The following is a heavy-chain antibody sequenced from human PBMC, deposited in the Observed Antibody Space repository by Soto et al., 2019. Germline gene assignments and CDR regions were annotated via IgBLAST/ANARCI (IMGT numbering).Heavy chain of an antibody. CDR3: ACTEYYDFWSGEL. D-gene: IGHD3-3*01. J-gene: IGHJ4*02. CDR2: ISHDGSKK. CDR1: EFTFSGYP. V-gene: IGHV3-30-3*01. Sequence: QVQLVESGGGVVQPGRSLRLSCAASEFTFSGYPIHWVRQAPGKGLEWVTAISHDGSKKYYADSVKGRFTISRDNSKKTVYLQMNSLRAEDTAVYYCACTEYYDFWSGELWGQGTLVTVSS.